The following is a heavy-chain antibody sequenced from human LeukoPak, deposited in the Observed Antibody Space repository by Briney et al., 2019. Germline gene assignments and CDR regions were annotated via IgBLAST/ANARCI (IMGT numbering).Heavy chain of an antibody. J-gene: IGHJ6*02. CDR2: ISEDGSVE. V-gene: IGHV3-7*01. CDR3: ASNWDYVRGYGMDV. CDR1: GFSFSKYW. Sequence: GGSLRLSCAASGFSFSKYWLSWVRQAPEKGLEWVANISEDGSVEHYGDSVTGRFTISRDNAKNSLSLQMSSLRTDDTAVYYCASNWDYVRGYGMDVWGQGTTVTVSS. D-gene: IGHD1-7*01.